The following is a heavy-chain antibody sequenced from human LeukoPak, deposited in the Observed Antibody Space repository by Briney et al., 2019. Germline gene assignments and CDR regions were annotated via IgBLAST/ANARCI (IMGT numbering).Heavy chain of an antibody. D-gene: IGHD2-15*01. J-gene: IGHJ4*02. V-gene: IGHV3-21*01. CDR2: LSRTSSYI. CDR1: GFTFSGYS. Sequence: GGSLRLSCAASGFTFSGYSMNWVRQAPGKGLEWVSSLSRTSSYIYYADSVKGRFTISRDNAKNSLYLQMNSLRAEDTAVYYCARVTLVAGGPAGFDYWGQGTLVTVSS. CDR3: ARVTLVAGGPAGFDY.